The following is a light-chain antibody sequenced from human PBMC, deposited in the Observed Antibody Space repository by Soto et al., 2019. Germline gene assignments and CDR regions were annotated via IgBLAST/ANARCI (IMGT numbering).Light chain of an antibody. Sequence: DIQMTQSPSSLSASVGDRVTITCRASQSISNSLNWYQQKPGKAPNLLIYAASRLQSGVPSRFSGGGSGTDFTLTISSLQPGDFATVYCQQSYSTPRTFGQGTKLEIK. CDR3: QQSYSTPRT. V-gene: IGKV1-39*01. J-gene: IGKJ2*01. CDR1: QSISNS. CDR2: AAS.